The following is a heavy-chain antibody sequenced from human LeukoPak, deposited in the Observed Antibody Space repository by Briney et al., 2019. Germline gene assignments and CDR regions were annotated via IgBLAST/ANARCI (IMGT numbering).Heavy chain of an antibody. CDR1: GFTVSSCY. V-gene: IGHV3-66*01. CDR2: IYSGGNR. CDR3: ARSYSNHLFGMDV. J-gene: IGHJ6*02. D-gene: IGHD4-11*01. Sequence: GGSLRLSCAASGFTVSSCYMTWVRQAPGKGLEWVSVIYSGGNRYYADSVKGRVAISRDNPKNTVCLQMNSVRAEDTAVYYCARSYSNHLFGMDVWGQGTTVTVSS.